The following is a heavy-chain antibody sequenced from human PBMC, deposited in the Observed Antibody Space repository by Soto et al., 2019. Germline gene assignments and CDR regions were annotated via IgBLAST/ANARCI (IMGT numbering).Heavy chain of an antibody. J-gene: IGHJ4*02. CDR3: ARVYDILTGYSYFDY. CDR1: GYTFTGYY. D-gene: IGHD3-9*01. CDR2: INPNSGGT. Sequence: QVQLEQSGAEVKKPGASVKVSCKASGYTFTGYYMHWVRQAPGQGLEWMGWINPNSGGTNYAQKFQGRVTMTRDTSISTAYMELSRLRSDDTAVYYCARVYDILTGYSYFDYWGQGTLVTVSS. V-gene: IGHV1-2*02.